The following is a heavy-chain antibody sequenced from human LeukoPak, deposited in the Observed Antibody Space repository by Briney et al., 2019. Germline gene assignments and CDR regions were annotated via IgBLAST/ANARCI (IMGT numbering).Heavy chain of an antibody. V-gene: IGHV3-23*01. J-gene: IGHJ4*02. CDR2: IYGSGGGG. Sequence: PGGSLRLSCAASGFTFRTYTMNWVRQAPGKGLGWVSGIYGSGGGGLYADSVRGRFTISRDDSKNMLYLQMNDLRADDTAVYYCAKDRVPDGIWSLDYWGRGTRVTVSS. CDR3: AKDRVPDGIWSLDY. D-gene: IGHD2-8*02. CDR1: GFTFRTYT.